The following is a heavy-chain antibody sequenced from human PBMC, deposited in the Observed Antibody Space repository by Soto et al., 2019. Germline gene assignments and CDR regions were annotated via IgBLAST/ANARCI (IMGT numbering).Heavy chain of an antibody. CDR3: ARERGGYSYGDY. CDR1: GYTFSSYG. Sequence: QVQLVQSGAEVKKPGASVKVSCKASGYTFSSYGITWGRQAPGQRLEWMGWFNTYNGNTNYAQKLQGRVTMTTDTYTSTAYMELRSLRSDDTAVYYCARERGGYSYGDYWGQGDLVTVSS. CDR2: FNTYNGNT. D-gene: IGHD5-18*01. J-gene: IGHJ4*02. V-gene: IGHV1-18*01.